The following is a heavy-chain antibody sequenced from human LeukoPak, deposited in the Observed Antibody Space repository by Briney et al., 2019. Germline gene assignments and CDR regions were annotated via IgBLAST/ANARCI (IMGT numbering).Heavy chain of an antibody. CDR1: GGSFSGYY. V-gene: IGHV4-34*01. CDR3: ARGRGGYSYGYLDY. Sequence: SETRSLTCAVYGGSFSGYYWSWIRQPPGKGLEWIGEINHSGSTNYNPSLKSRVTISVDTSKNQFSLKLSSVTAADTAVYYCARGRGGYSYGYLDYWGQGTLVTVSS. J-gene: IGHJ4*02. CDR2: INHSGST. D-gene: IGHD5-18*01.